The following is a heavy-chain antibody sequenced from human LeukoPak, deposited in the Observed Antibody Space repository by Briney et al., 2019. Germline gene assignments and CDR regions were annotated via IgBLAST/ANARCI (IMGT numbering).Heavy chain of an antibody. J-gene: IGHJ1*01. V-gene: IGHV3-48*04. CDR1: GFTFSSYA. CDR3: AKGPYYYDSSGYYSGYFQH. D-gene: IGHD3-22*01. Sequence: PGGSLRLSCAASGFTFSSYAMSWVRQAPGKGLEWVSYISSSGSTIYYADSVKGRFTISRDNAKNSLYLQMNSLRAEDTALYYCAKGPYYYDSSGYYSGYFQHWGQGTLVTVSS. CDR2: ISSSGSTI.